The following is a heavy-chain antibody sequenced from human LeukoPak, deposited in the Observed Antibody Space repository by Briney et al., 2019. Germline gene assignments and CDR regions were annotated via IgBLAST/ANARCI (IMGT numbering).Heavy chain of an antibody. Sequence: GASLRLSCAASGFTFSSYAMSWVRQAPGKGLEWVSAISGSGGSTYYADSVKGRFTISRDNSKNTLYLQMNSLRAEDTAVYYCAKDRRYDILTGYPDYWGQGTLVTASS. CDR1: GFTFSSYA. CDR3: AKDRRYDILTGYPDY. J-gene: IGHJ4*02. V-gene: IGHV3-23*01. CDR2: ISGSGGST. D-gene: IGHD3-9*01.